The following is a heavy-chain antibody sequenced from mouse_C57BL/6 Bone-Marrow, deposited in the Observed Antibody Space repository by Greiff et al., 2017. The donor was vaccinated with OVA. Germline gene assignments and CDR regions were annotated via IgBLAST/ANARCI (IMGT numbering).Heavy chain of an antibody. CDR2: ISSGSSTI. J-gene: IGHJ2*01. CDR1: GFTFSDYG. Sequence: VQLQESGGGLVKPGGSLKLSCAASGFTFSDYGMHWVRQAPEKGLEWVAYISSGSSTIYYAETVKGRFTISRDNAKNTLFLQMTSLRSEDTAMYYCARRNLITTVVADFDYWGQGTTLTVSS. D-gene: IGHD1-1*01. CDR3: ARRNLITTVVADFDY. V-gene: IGHV5-17*01.